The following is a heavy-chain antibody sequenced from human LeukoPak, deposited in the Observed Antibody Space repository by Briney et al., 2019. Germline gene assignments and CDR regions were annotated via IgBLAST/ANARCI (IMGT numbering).Heavy chain of an antibody. CDR1: GYTFTSYA. D-gene: IGHD5-24*01. CDR2: ISAGNGNT. Sequence: ASVKVSCKASGYTFTSYAIHWVRQAPGQRLEWMGWISAGNGNTKYSQNFQGRVTFTSNTSATTAFMELSSLRSEDTAVYYCARASFQRWLQLGGDWGQGTLVTVSS. V-gene: IGHV1-3*01. J-gene: IGHJ4*02. CDR3: ARASFQRWLQLGGD.